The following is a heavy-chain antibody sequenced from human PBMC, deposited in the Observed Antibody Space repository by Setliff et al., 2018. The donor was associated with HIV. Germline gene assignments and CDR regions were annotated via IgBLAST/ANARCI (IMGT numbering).Heavy chain of an antibody. V-gene: IGHV4-31*03. J-gene: IGHJ4*02. CDR1: GGSISSGGYY. CDR2: IYYSGST. Sequence: SETLSLTCTVSGGSISSGGYYWSWIRQLPGKGLEWIGYIYYSGSTYYNPSLKSRVTISVDTSKNQFSLKLRSVTAADTAVYYCARGAEPSWGLNYFDYWGQGTLVTVSS. CDR3: ARGAEPSWGLNYFDY. D-gene: IGHD1-26*01.